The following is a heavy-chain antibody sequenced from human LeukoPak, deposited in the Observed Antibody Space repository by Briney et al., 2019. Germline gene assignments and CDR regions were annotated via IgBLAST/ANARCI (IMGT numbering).Heavy chain of an antibody. CDR3: ARDGYYDSSGYRDY. V-gene: IGHV4-34*01. CDR1: GGSFSGYY. J-gene: IGHJ4*02. CDR2: INHSGST. D-gene: IGHD3-22*01. Sequence: SETLSLTCAVYGGSFSGYYWSWIRQPPGKGLEWIGEINHSGSTNYNPSLKSRVTISIDSSKNQFSLKLSSVTAADTAVYYCARDGYYDSSGYRDYWGQGTLVTVSS.